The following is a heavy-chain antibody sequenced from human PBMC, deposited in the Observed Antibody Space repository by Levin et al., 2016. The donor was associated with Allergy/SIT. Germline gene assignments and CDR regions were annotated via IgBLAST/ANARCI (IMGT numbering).Heavy chain of an antibody. V-gene: IGHV4-39*01. J-gene: IGHJ4*02. CDR1: GGSISSSSYY. CDR3: ARLYIVATTNDY. D-gene: IGHD5-12*01. Sequence: SETLSLTCTVSGGSISSSSYYWGWIRQPPGKGLEWIGSIYYSGSTYYNPSLKSRVTISVDTSKNQFSLKLSSVTAADTAVYYCARLYIVATTNDYWGQGTLVTVSS. CDR2: IYYSGST.